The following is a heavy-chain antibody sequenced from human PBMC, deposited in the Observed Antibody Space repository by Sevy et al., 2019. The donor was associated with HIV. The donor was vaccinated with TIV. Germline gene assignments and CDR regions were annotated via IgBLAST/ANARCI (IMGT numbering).Heavy chain of an antibody. CDR2: INHSGST. Sequence: TLSLTCAVYGGSFSGYYWSWIRQPPGKGLEWIGEINHSGSTNYNPSLKSRVTISVDTSKNQFSLKLSSVTAADTAVYYCAARRTTVTTAYWGQGTLVTVSS. CDR3: AARRTTVTTAY. D-gene: IGHD4-17*01. CDR1: GGSFSGYY. V-gene: IGHV4-34*01. J-gene: IGHJ4*02.